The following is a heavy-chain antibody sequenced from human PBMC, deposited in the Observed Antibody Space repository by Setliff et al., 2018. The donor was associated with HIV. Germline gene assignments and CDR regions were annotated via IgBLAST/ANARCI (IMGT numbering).Heavy chain of an antibody. D-gene: IGHD1-26*01. CDR2: ISAYSDNT. CDR3: ARIRAGALLNAFDI. J-gene: IGHJ3*02. Sequence: ASVKVSCKAPGYTFTNFAISWVRQAPGQGLEWMGWISAYSDNTYYAQSLQGRVTMTTDTTSSTSYMELRSLRSDDTAMYYCARIRAGALLNAFDIWGQGTMVTVS. V-gene: IGHV1-18*01. CDR1: GYTFTNFA.